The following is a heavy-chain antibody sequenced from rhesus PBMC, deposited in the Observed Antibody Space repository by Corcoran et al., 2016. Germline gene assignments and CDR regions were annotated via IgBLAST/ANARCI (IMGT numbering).Heavy chain of an antibody. CDR2: ISNGGGST. Sequence: EVQLVESGGGLVQPGGSLRLSCAASGFTFSSYGMSWVSQAPGKGLEWVSYISNGGGSTYYADSVKGRFTISRDNSKNTLSLQMNSLRAEDTAVYYCAKDSRWTVTTRLDYWGQGVLVTVSS. V-gene: IGHV3S5*01. D-gene: IGHD4-23*01. J-gene: IGHJ4*01. CDR3: AKDSRWTVTTRLDY. CDR1: GFTFSSYG.